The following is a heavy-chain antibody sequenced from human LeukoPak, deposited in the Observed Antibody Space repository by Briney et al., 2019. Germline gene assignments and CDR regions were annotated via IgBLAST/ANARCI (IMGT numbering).Heavy chain of an antibody. J-gene: IGHJ2*01. V-gene: IGHV1-2*06. CDR1: GYTFSNYY. D-gene: IGHD1-14*01. CDR3: VRPLTTSGWYFDL. CDR2: FNPNTGGA. Sequence: ASVKVSCKASGYTFSNYYLHWVRQAPGQGLEWMGRFNPNTGGANSAQNFQDRVTMTRDTSISTAYLELSRLKSDDTAVYYCVRPLTTSGWYFDLWGRGTLVTVSS.